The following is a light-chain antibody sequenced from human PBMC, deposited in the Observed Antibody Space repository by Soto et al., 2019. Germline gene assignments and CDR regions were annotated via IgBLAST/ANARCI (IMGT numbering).Light chain of an antibody. CDR3: QQTYITPRT. Sequence: DIQLTQSPSSLSASVGYRVTITCRASQSITNYLNWYQQKPGKAPQLLIYAASTLQRGVPSRFSGSGSGTEFTFTISSLQPEDFATYFCQQTYITPRTFGQGTKVEVK. J-gene: IGKJ1*01. CDR2: AAS. V-gene: IGKV1-39*01. CDR1: QSITNY.